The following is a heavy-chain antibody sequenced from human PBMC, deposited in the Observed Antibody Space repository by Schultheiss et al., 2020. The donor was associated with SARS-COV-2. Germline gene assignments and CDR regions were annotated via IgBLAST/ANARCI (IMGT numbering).Heavy chain of an antibody. CDR2: IKSKTDGGTT. CDR3: AREAGDCRGGSCFHFDY. CDR1: GFTFSDHY. D-gene: IGHD2-15*01. V-gene: IGHV3-15*01. J-gene: IGHJ4*02. Sequence: GGSLRLSCAASGFTFSDHYMDWVRQAPGKGLEWVGRIKSKTDGGTTDYAAPVKGRFTISRDNAKNSLYLQMNSLRAEDTSVYYCAREAGDCRGGSCFHFDYWGQGILVTVSS.